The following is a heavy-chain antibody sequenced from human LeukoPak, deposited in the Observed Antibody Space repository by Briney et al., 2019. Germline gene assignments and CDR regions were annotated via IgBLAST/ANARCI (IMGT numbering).Heavy chain of an antibody. CDR3: ARLDFRDGKGY. CDR1: GGSISSGGYY. Sequence: SETLSLTCTVSGGSISSGGYYWSWIRQPPGKGLEWIGYIYYSGSTNYNPSLKNRVTISVDTSKNQFSLKLSSVTAADTAIYYCARLDFRDGKGYWGQGTLVTVSS. CDR2: IYYSGST. J-gene: IGHJ4*02. V-gene: IGHV4-61*08. D-gene: IGHD3-3*01.